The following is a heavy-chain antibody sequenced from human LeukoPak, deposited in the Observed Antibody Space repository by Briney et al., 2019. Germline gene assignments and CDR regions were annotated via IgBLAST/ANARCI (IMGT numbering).Heavy chain of an antibody. CDR3: AREGRPGAFDP. CDR2: ITGSGSTT. D-gene: IGHD3-10*01. CDR1: GFTFSDYN. Sequence: GGSLRLSCAASGFTFSDYNMYWIRQAPGKGREGGSYITGSGSTTHYADSVKGRFTISRDNAKNSLYLQMNSLRAEDTAVYYCAREGRPGAFDPWGQGTLVTVSS. V-gene: IGHV3-11*01. J-gene: IGHJ5*02.